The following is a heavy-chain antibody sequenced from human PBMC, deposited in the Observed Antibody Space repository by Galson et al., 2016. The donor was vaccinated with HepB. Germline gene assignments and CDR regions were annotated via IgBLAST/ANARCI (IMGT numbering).Heavy chain of an antibody. CDR3: ARCALAGNPRDTYYMDV. Sequence: SLRLSCAASGFTFSDYYMTRIRQAPGKGLEWVSYISSRSSYTNYADYLKGRFTISRDNAKNSLYLQMNSLRAEDTAVYYCARCALAGNPRDTYYMDVWGQGTMVTVSS. J-gene: IGHJ3*01. V-gene: IGHV3-11*06. CDR1: GFTFSDYY. D-gene: IGHD6-19*01. CDR2: ISSRSSYT.